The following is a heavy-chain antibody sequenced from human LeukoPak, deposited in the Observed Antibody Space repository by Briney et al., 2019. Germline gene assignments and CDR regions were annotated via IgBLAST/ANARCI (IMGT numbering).Heavy chain of an antibody. CDR3: ARDMVRGVIPGYYFDY. CDR1: GYTFTSYY. J-gene: IGHJ4*02. Sequence: GASVKVSCKASGYTFTSYYMHLVRQAPGQGLEWMGIINPSGGSTSYAQKFQGRVTMTRDTSTSTVYMELSSLRSEDTAVYYCARDMVRGVIPGYYFDYWGQGTLVTVSS. D-gene: IGHD3-10*01. CDR2: INPSGGST. V-gene: IGHV1-46*01.